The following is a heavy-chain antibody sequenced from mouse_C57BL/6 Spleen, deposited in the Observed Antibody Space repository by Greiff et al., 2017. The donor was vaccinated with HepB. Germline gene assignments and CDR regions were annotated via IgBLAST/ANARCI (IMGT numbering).Heavy chain of an antibody. CDR1: GYTFTSYW. CDR3: ALYYGSSFDY. Sequence: QVHVKQSGAELVKPGASVKMSCKASGYTFTSYWITWVKQRPGQGLEWIGDIYPGSGSTNYNEKFKSKATLTVDTSSSTAYMQLSSLTSEDSAVYYCALYYGSSFDYWGQGTTLTVSS. D-gene: IGHD1-1*01. CDR2: IYPGSGST. J-gene: IGHJ2*01. V-gene: IGHV1-55*01.